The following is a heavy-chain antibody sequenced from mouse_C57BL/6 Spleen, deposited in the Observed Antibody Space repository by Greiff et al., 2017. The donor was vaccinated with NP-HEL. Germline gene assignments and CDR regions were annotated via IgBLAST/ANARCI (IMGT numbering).Heavy chain of an antibody. D-gene: IGHD3-2*02. CDR2: IYPGDGAT. CDR1: GYAFSSYW. J-gene: IGHJ2*01. V-gene: IGHV1-80*01. CDR3: ARVWGMDSSGYGDY. Sequence: QVQLQQSGAELVKPGASVKISCKASGYAFSSYWMNWVQQRPGKGLEWIGQIYPGDGATNYNGKFKGTATLTADKSSSTAYMQLSSLTSEDSAVYFCARVWGMDSSGYGDYWGQGTTLTVSS.